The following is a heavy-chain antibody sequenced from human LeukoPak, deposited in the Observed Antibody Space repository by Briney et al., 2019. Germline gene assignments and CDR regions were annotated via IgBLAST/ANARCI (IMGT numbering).Heavy chain of an antibody. J-gene: IGHJ6*02. V-gene: IGHV3-9*01. CDR1: GFTFDDYA. CDR2: ISWNSGSI. CDR3: AKSMGPTDYFDGMDV. Sequence: PGGSLRLSCAASGFTFDDYAMHWVRHAPGKGLEWVSGISWNSGSIGYADSVKGRFTISRDNAKNSLYLQMDSLRAEDTALYYCAKSMGPTDYFDGMDVWGQGTTVTVSS. D-gene: IGHD3-10*01.